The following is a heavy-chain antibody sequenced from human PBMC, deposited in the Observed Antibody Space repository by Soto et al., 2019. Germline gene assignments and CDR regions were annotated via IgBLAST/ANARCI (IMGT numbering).Heavy chain of an antibody. CDR1: GGSISSYY. CDR2: IYYSGST. J-gene: IGHJ6*03. CDR3: ARVLTDYGDYYYYYMDV. Sequence: SETLSLTCAVSGGSISSYYWSWIRQPPGKGLEWIGYIYYSGSTNYNPSLKSRVTISVDTSKNQFSLKLSSVTAADTAVYYCARVLTDYGDYYYYYMDVWGKGTTVTVSS. V-gene: IGHV4-59*01. D-gene: IGHD4-17*01.